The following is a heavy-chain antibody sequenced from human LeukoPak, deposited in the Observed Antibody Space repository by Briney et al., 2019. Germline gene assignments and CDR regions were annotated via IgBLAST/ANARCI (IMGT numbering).Heavy chain of an antibody. CDR3: AKDPTYDSSGYYYVD. CDR1: GFTVSSNY. D-gene: IGHD3-22*01. CDR2: ISGSGGST. V-gene: IGHV3-23*01. J-gene: IGHJ4*02. Sequence: GGSLRLSCAASGFTVSSNYMSWVRQAPGKGLEWVSAISGSGGSTYYADSVKGRFTISRDNSKNTLYLQMNSLRAEDTAVYYCAKDPTYDSSGYYYVDWGQGTLVTVSS.